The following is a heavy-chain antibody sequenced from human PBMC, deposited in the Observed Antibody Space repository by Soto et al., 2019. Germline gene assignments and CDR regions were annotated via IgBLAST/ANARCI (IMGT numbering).Heavy chain of an antibody. CDR1: GDSVTSVNYF. D-gene: IGHD3-22*01. Sequence: QVQLQESRPGLVKPSETLSLTCAVSGDSVTSVNYFWTWIRQPPGRGLEWIGYVYNSGITKYNPSLKSRVAMSQETSKNQFSLNLRSVTAADTAVYFGARGEGNSYYAYHFDTWGQGALVTVSS. CDR3: ARGEGNSYYAYHFDT. J-gene: IGHJ4*02. V-gene: IGHV4-61*01. CDR2: VYNSGIT.